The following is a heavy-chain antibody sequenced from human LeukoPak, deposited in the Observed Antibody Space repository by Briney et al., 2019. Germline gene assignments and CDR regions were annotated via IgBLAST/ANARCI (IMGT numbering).Heavy chain of an antibody. V-gene: IGHV3-23*01. CDR1: EFTFSKFP. CDR2: ISASGDVT. Sequence: GGSLRLSCAASEFTFSKFPMGWVRQAPGRGLEWVSAISASGDVTFHADSVRGRFTISRDNSKGTLFLQMNDLRVEDTAKFYCAKSLFTSATGTGRAFHIWGQGTMVSVSS. CDR3: AKSLFTSATGTGRAFHI. J-gene: IGHJ3*02. D-gene: IGHD1-1*01.